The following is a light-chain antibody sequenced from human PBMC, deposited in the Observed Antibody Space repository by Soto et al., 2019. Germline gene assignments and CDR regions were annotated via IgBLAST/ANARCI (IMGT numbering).Light chain of an antibody. J-gene: IGKJ2*01. Sequence: DIQMTQSPSSLSASLGDRVTISCRASQGISTYLAWYQQKPGKAPTLLISDVSRLESGVPSRFSGSGSGTEFTLTISGLQPDDFATYYCHQYNYLHTFGQGIKLEIK. CDR1: QGISTY. V-gene: IGKV1-5*01. CDR2: DVS. CDR3: HQYNYLHT.